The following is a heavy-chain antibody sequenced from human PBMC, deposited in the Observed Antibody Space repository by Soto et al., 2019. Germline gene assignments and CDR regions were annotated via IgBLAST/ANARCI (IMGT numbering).Heavy chain of an antibody. CDR3: ARTIVVVVHDNFEH. J-gene: IGHJ4*02. Sequence: GWSLRLSCAASGFTIGDYWMSWVRQAPGKGLEWVANIKQDGSEKYYVDSVKGRFTISRDSAKDSLYLQMNSLRGEDTAVYYCARTIVVVVHDNFEHWGEGTLVTVSS. V-gene: IGHV3-7*01. CDR2: IKQDGSEK. CDR1: GFTIGDYW. D-gene: IGHD3-22*01.